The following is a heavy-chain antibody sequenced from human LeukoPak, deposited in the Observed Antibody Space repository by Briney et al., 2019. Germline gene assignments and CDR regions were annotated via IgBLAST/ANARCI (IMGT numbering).Heavy chain of an antibody. J-gene: IGHJ3*02. CDR2: ISSSGSTI. V-gene: IGHV3-11*04. CDR3: ASVSDIGEHAFDI. Sequence: GGSLRLSCAASGFTFSDYYMSWIRQAPGKGLEWVSYISSSGSTIYYADSVKGRFTISRDNAKNSLYLQMNSLRAEDTAVYYCASVSDIGEHAFDIWGQGTMVTVSS. CDR1: GFTFSDYY. D-gene: IGHD5-12*01.